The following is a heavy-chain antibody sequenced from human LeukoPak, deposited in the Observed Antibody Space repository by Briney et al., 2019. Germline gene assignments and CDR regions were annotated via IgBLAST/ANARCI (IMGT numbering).Heavy chain of an antibody. Sequence: GGSLRLSCAASGFTFSSYSMNWVRQAPGKGLEWVSYISSSGSTIYYADSVKGRFTISRDNAKNSLYLQMNSLRAEDTAVYYCARVHLGGYSYGFLDYWGQGTLVTVSS. CDR2: ISSSGSTI. V-gene: IGHV3-48*01. CDR1: GFTFSSYS. J-gene: IGHJ4*02. CDR3: ARVHLGGYSYGFLDY. D-gene: IGHD5-18*01.